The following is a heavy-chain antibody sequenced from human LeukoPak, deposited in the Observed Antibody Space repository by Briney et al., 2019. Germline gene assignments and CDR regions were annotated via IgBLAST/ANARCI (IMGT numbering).Heavy chain of an antibody. CDR3: ARCNDGRWWSSTSSRAFDI. V-gene: IGHV3-7*01. D-gene: IGHD2-2*01. CDR2: IKQDGSEK. CDR1: GFTLSSYW. Sequence: GGSLRLSCAASGFTLSSYWMSWVRQAPGKGLEWVANIKQDGSEKYYVDSVKGRFTISRDNAKNSLYLQMNSLRAEDTAVYYCARCNDGRWWSSTSSRAFDIWGQGTMVTVSS. J-gene: IGHJ3*02.